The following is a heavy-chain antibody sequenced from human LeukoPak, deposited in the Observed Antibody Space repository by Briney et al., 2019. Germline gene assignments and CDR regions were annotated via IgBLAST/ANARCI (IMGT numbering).Heavy chain of an antibody. CDR1: GFTFSSYW. J-gene: IGHJ5*02. CDR3: ARDARTDSPFSWSDP. Sequence: PGGSLRLSCAASGFTFSSYWMSWVRQAPGKGLAWVAKIKQDGSEKYYVDSVKGRLTISRDNGKNTLYLQMDTLRAEDTAVYYCARDARTDSPFSWSDPWGQGTLVTVSS. CDR2: IKQDGSEK. D-gene: IGHD2-8*02. V-gene: IGHV3-7*01.